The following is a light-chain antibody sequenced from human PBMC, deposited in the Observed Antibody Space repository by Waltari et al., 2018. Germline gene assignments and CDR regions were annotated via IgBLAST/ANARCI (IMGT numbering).Light chain of an antibody. CDR2: EDN. J-gene: IGLJ3*02. Sequence: NFMLTQPHSVSESPGKTVTISCTRSSGRIARNYVQWYQQRPGSSPTTVIYEDNQRPSGVPDRFSGSIDSSSNSASLTISGLKTEDEADYYCQSYDTSNRVFGGGTKVTVL. CDR3: QSYDTSNRV. CDR1: SGRIARNY. V-gene: IGLV6-57*01.